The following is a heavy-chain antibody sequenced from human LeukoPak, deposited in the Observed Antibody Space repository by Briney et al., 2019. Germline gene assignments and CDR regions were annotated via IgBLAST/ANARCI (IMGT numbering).Heavy chain of an antibody. V-gene: IGHV4-38-2*02. D-gene: IGHD1-1*01. Sequence: SETLSLTCTVSGYSISSGYYWGWIRQPPGKGLEWIGSIYHSGSTYYNPSLKSRVTISVDTSKNQFSLKLSSVTAADTAVYYCARPPTPYVNWNFDYWGQGTLVTVSS. CDR2: IYHSGST. J-gene: IGHJ4*02. CDR1: GYSISSGYY. CDR3: ARPPTPYVNWNFDY.